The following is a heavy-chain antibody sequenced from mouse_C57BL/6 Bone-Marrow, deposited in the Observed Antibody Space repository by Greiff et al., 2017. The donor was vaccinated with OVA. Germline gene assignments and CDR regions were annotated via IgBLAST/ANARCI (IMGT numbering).Heavy chain of an antibody. CDR2: ISSGGSYT. D-gene: IGHD3-1*01. J-gene: IGHJ1*03. CDR3: ARARAYWYFDV. CDR1: GFTFSSYG. Sequence: EVKLMESGGDLVKPGGSLKLSCAASGFTFSSYGMSWVRQTPDKRLEWVATISSGGSYTYYPDSVKGRFTISIDNAKNTLYLQMSSLKSEDTAMYYCARARAYWYFDVWGTGTTVTVSS. V-gene: IGHV5-6*01.